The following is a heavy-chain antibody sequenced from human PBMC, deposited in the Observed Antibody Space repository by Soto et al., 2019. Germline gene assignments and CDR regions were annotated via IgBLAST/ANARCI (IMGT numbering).Heavy chain of an antibody. V-gene: IGHV3-13*01. D-gene: IGHD2-15*01. CDR1: GFTLSTYD. J-gene: IGHJ6*04. CDR2: LSYAGDT. Sequence: PGGSLSLSCAASGFTLSTYDMHWVRQATGKGLEWVAALSYAGDTYYPGSVKGRFTVSRERAKNSLYLQMNSLTAGDTAVYYCARDDVLCDGGRCYGIPLDVWGKGTTVTVSS. CDR3: ARDDVLCDGGRCYGIPLDV.